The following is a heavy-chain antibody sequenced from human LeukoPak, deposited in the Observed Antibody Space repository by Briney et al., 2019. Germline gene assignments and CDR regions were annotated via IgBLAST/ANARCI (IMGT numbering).Heavy chain of an antibody. D-gene: IGHD3-10*01. V-gene: IGHV4-34*01. Sequence: SETLSLTCAVYGGSFSGYYWSWIRQPPGKGLEWIGEINHSGSTNYNPSLKSRVTISVDTSKNQFSLKLSSVTAADTAVYYCARDSLLWLGELPQNWYFDLWGRGTLVTVSS. CDR2: INHSGST. CDR3: ARDSLLWLGELPQNWYFDL. CDR1: GGSFSGYY. J-gene: IGHJ2*01.